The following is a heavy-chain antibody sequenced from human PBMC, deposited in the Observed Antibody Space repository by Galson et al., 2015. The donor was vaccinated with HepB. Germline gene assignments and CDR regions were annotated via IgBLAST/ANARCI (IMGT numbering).Heavy chain of an antibody. CDR3: ARDRGQLGAFDI. D-gene: IGHD3-10*01. V-gene: IGHV1-69*13. J-gene: IGHJ3*02. CDR1: GGTFSSYA. CDR2: IIPIFGAA. Sequence: SVKVSCKASGGTFSSYAISWVRQAPGQGLEWMGGIIPIFGAANYAQKFQGRVTITADESTSTAYMELSSLRSEDTAVYYCARDRGQLGAFDIWGQGTMVTVSS.